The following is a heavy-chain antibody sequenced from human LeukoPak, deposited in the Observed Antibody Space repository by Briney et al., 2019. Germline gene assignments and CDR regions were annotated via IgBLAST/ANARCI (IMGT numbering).Heavy chain of an antibody. Sequence: SVKVSCKASGGTFSSYAISWVRQAPGQGLEWMGGIIPIFGTANYAQKFQGRVTITADESTSTAYMELSSLRSEDTAVYYCARPHSGSYYHFDYWGQGTLVTVSS. J-gene: IGHJ4*02. D-gene: IGHD1-26*01. CDR3: ARPHSGSYYHFDY. CDR2: IIPIFGTA. V-gene: IGHV1-69*13. CDR1: GGTFSSYA.